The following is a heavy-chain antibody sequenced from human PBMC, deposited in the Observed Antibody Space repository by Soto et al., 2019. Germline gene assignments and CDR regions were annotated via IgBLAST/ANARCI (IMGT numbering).Heavy chain of an antibody. CDR2: VDHSGRT. CDR3: AKKGYYPSGKINLFDS. D-gene: IGHD3-10*01. J-gene: IGHJ4*02. CDR1: GYSINSDYY. V-gene: IGHV4-38-2*01. Sequence: SETLSLTGAVSGYSINSDYYWGWIRQRPGKGLEWIGSVDHSGRTYYSPSLRSRLTIFIDTSKNQFSLRLTSVTAADTAVYFCAKKGYYPSGKINLFDSWGPGTLVTVSS.